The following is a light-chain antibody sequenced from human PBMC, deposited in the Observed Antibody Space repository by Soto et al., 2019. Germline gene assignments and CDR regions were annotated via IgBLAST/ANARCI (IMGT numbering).Light chain of an antibody. Sequence: QSVLTQPPSASGTPGQRVTISCSGSSSNIGSNTVNWYQQLPGTAPKLVIYSNNQRPSGVPDRFSGSKSGTSASLAISGLQSEDEADYYCAAWDDSLNGWVFGGGTKLTVL. CDR1: SSNIGSNT. J-gene: IGLJ3*02. CDR2: SNN. CDR3: AAWDDSLNGWV. V-gene: IGLV1-44*01.